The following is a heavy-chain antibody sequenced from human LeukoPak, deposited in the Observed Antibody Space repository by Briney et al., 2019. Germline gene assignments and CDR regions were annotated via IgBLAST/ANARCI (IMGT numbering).Heavy chain of an antibody. J-gene: IGHJ4*02. D-gene: IGHD6-19*01. V-gene: IGHV4-39*01. CDR3: ARAGGPSSLTRSGWYGRGPLRY. CDR2: IYYSGST. CDR1: GGSISSSSYY. Sequence: PSETLSLTCTVSGGSISSSSYYWGWIRQPPGKGLEWIGSIYYSGSTYYNPSLKSRVTISVDTSKNQFSLKLSSVTAADTAVYYCARAGGPSSLTRSGWYGRGPLRYWGQGTLVTVSS.